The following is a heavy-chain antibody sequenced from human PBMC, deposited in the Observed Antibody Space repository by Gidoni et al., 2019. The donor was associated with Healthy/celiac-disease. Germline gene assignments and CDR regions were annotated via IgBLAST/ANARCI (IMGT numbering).Heavy chain of an antibody. CDR3: AKSSSGSYFIELYGMDV. V-gene: IGHV3-23*01. CDR1: GFTFSSSA. D-gene: IGHD3-10*01. J-gene: IGHJ6*02. CDR2: ISGSGGST. Sequence: EVQLLESGGGLVQPGGSLRLSCAASGFTFSSSAMSWVRQVPGKGLEWVSAISGSGGSTYYADSVKGRFTISRDNSKNTLYLQMNSLRAEDTAVYYCAKSSSGSYFIELYGMDVWGQGTTVTVSS.